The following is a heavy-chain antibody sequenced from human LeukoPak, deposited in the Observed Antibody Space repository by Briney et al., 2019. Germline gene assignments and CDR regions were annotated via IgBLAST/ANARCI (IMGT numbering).Heavy chain of an antibody. V-gene: IGHV3-9*01. CDR2: ISWNSGRT. Sequence: GGSLRLSCAASGFTFDDYAMHWVRQAPGKGLEWVSGISWNSGRTGYADSVKGRFTISRDNAKNSMYPQMNSLRVEDTALYYCAKDRATATPYYLDNWGQGTLVTVSS. CDR1: GFTFDDYA. J-gene: IGHJ4*02. CDR3: AKDRATATPYYLDN.